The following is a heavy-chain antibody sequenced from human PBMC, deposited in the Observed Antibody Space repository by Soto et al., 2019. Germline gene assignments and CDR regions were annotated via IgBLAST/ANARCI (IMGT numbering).Heavy chain of an antibody. CDR2: VHYSGST. J-gene: IGHJ6*03. CDR1: GGSIISIDYY. Sequence: SETLSLTCAVSGGSIISIDYYWGWIRQPPGKGLEWIGTVHYSGSTYYNPSLKGRLTVSVDTSKNQFSLKLTSVTAADTAVFYCARHFYYMDVWGKGTTVTVSS. V-gene: IGHV4-39*01. CDR3: ARHFYYMDV.